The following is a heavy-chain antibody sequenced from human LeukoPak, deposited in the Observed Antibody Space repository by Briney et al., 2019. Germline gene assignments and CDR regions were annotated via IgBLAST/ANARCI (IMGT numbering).Heavy chain of an antibody. Sequence: SETLSLTCTVSGGSISSYYWSWIRQPAGQGLEWIGRIYTSGSTNYNPSLKSRVTMSVDTSKNQFSLKLNSVTAADTAVYYCARPYSSGWKGSFHIWGQGTMVTASS. CDR2: IYTSGST. CDR3: ARPYSSGWKGSFHI. D-gene: IGHD6-19*01. J-gene: IGHJ3*02. CDR1: GGSISSYY. V-gene: IGHV4-4*07.